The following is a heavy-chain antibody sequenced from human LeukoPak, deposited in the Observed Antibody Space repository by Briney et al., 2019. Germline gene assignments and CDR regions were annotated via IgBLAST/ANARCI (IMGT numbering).Heavy chain of an antibody. CDR2: IGGSGANT. Sequence: PGGSLRLSCAASGFTFSSYGMSWVRKAPGKGLEWVSSIGGSGANTYYADSVKGRFTISRDISKSTMYLQMNSLRAEDTAVYHCAKTNGYYDLWGQGTLVTVSS. CDR1: GFTFSSYG. J-gene: IGHJ4*02. D-gene: IGHD3-22*01. CDR3: AKTNGYYDL. V-gene: IGHV3-23*01.